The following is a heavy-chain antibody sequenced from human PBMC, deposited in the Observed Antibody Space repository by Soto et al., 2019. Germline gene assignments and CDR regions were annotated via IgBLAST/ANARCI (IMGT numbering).Heavy chain of an antibody. D-gene: IGHD6-25*01. J-gene: IGHJ3*02. CDR2: GYVIGTP. CDR1: GGSISNSYY. V-gene: IGHV4-39*01. CDR3: GRQRPPVLRRPPDAFDI. Sequence: QLHLQESGPGLVKPSETLSLTCVVSGGSISNSYYWGWLRQSPGKGLEWIGSGYVIGTPYYNPSLEYRVSISVDTSNNRFSLKLPPEIVADSAVYFCGRQRPPVLRRPPDAFDIWGPGMVITVSS.